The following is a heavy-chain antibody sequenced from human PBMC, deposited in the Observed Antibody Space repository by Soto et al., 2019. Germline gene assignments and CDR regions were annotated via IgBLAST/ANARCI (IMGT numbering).Heavy chain of an antibody. J-gene: IGHJ4*02. CDR2: IYSGGSSTI. Sequence: GGSLRLSCEASGFTFSDYYMSWIRQAPGKGLEWVSYIYSGGSSTIYYADSVKGRFTISRDNAKNSLYLQMNSLRAEDTAVYYCARVPFWSGFNYFDYWGQGTLVTVSS. CDR1: GFTFSDYY. D-gene: IGHD3-3*01. CDR3: ARVPFWSGFNYFDY. V-gene: IGHV3-11*01.